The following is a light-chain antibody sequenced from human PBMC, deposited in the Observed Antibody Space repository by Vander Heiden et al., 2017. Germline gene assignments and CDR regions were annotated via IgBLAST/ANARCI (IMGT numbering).Light chain of an antibody. CDR3: QSYDSSLSAYYV. CDR1: SSNIGAGYD. J-gene: IGLJ1*01. CDR2: GNS. V-gene: IGLV1-40*01. Sequence: QSVLTQPPSASGAPGPRVTISCTGSSSNIGAGYDVHWYQQLPGTAPKLLIYGNSNRPSGGPDRFSGSKAGTSAALAITGLQAEDEADYYCQSYDSSLSAYYVFGTGTKVTVL.